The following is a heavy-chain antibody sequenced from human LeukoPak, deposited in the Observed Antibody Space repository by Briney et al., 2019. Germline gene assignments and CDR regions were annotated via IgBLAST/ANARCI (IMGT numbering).Heavy chain of an antibody. Sequence: PSETLSLTCTVAAGSISSYYWSWIRQPPGGGLEWIGYIYYSGSTNYIPSLKSRVTMSVDTSKNQLSLRLNSVTAADTAVYYCARWYCISNTCYHLDVWGKGTTVTVSS. J-gene: IGHJ6*03. V-gene: IGHV4-59*01. CDR3: ARWYCISNTCYHLDV. CDR2: IYYSGST. D-gene: IGHD2-15*01. CDR1: AGSISSYY.